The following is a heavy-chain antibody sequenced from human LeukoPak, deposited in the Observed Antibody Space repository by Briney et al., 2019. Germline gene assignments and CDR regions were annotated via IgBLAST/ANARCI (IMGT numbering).Heavy chain of an antibody. Sequence: SETLSLTCTVTGGSVSSNYAWAWIRQSPGKGLECIGYIYESVKTYYNPSLKSRVTISVDTSKNQFSLKLSSVTAADTAVYYCASPTSYCSSSSCWDAFDIWGQGTMVTVSS. CDR1: GGSVSSNYA. J-gene: IGHJ3*02. CDR3: ASPTSYCSSSSCWDAFDI. CDR2: IYESVKT. D-gene: IGHD2-2*01. V-gene: IGHV4-39*07.